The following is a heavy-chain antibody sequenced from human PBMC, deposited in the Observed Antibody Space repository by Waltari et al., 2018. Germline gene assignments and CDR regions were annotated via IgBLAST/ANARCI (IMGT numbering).Heavy chain of an antibody. CDR1: GFTFSSYE. Sequence: EVQLVESGGGLVQPGGSLSLSCAASGFTFSSYEMTWVRRAPGRGLEWVSYISSSGSTIYYADSVKGRFTISRDNAKNSLYLQMNSLRAEDTAVYYCASLVRGVANLIDYWGQGTLVTVSS. V-gene: IGHV3-48*03. J-gene: IGHJ4*02. CDR2: ISSSGSTI. D-gene: IGHD3-10*01. CDR3: ASLVRGVANLIDY.